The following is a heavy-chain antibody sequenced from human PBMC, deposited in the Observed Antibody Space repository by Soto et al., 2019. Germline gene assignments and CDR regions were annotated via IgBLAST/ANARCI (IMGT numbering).Heavy chain of an antibody. CDR1: GYTFSDYY. CDR2: INPNGGGT. Sequence: QVQLVQSGAEVRKPGASVKVSCKASGYTFSDYYIHWVRQAPGQGLEWMGWINPNGGGTKYAPKFQGGVTMSRDTSITTAYMELSGLRSGDTAVYYCAREPATAKPEGVDFWGQGTLVTVSS. D-gene: IGHD1-1*01. V-gene: IGHV1-2*02. J-gene: IGHJ4*02. CDR3: AREPATAKPEGVDF.